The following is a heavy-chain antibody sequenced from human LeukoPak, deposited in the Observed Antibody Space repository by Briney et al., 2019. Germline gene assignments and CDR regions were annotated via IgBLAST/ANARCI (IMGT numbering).Heavy chain of an antibody. CDR1: GGSISSGGYS. J-gene: IGHJ3*02. CDR3: ARGYDTYYYDSTGYYSSALDI. D-gene: IGHD3-22*01. Sequence: SSETLSLTCAVSGGSISSGGYSWSWIRQPPGKGLEWIGDIYHSGSTYYNPSLKSRVTISVDRSKNQFSLKLSSVTAADTAVYYCARGYDTYYYDSTGYYSSALDIWGQGTMVTVSS. CDR2: IYHSGST. V-gene: IGHV4-30-2*01.